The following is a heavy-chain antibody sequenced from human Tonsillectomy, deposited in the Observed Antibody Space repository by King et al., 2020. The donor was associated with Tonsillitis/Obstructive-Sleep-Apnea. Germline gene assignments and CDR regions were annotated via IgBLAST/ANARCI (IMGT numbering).Heavy chain of an antibody. V-gene: IGHV1-2*06. CDR1: GYTFTGYY. CDR3: ARDLLDIVVVPAAQSGWFDP. D-gene: IGHD2-2*01. Sequence: VQLVESGAEVKKPGASVKVSCKASGYTFTGYYMHWVRQAPGQGLEWMGRINPNSGGTNYAQKFQGRVTMTRDTSISTAYMELSRLRSDDTAVYYCARDLLDIVVVPAAQSGWFDPCGQGTLVTVSS. J-gene: IGHJ5*02. CDR2: INPNSGGT.